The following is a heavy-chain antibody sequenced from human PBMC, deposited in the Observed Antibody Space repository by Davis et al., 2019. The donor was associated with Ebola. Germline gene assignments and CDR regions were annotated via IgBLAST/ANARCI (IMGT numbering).Heavy chain of an antibody. D-gene: IGHD4-17*01. V-gene: IGHV3-23*01. CDR3: TTGGYGERGGY. Sequence: GESLKISCAASGFTFSSYAMSWVRQAPGKGLEWVSAISGSGGSTYYADSVKGRFTISRDNSKNTLYLQMDSLKTEDTAVYYCTTGGYGERGGYWGQGTLVTVSS. J-gene: IGHJ4*02. CDR2: ISGSGGST. CDR1: GFTFSSYA.